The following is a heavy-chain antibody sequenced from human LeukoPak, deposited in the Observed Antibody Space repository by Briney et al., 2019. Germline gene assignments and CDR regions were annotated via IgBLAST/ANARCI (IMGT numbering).Heavy chain of an antibody. J-gene: IGHJ6*02. CDR3: AKVWASSYFYYGMDV. D-gene: IGHD1-26*01. Sequence: GGSLRLSCAAPGFTFSNYGMHWVRQAPGKGLEWVAFIQHDGSKKTYADSVKGRFTISRDNSQNTLYLQMNSLRAEDTAVYYCAKVWASSYFYYGMDVWGQGTTVTVSS. CDR1: GFTFSNYG. CDR2: IQHDGSKK. V-gene: IGHV3-30*02.